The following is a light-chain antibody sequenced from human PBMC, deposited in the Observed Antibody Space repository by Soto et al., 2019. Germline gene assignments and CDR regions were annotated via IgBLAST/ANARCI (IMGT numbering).Light chain of an antibody. J-gene: IGLJ2*01. Sequence: QSVLTHPASVSGSPGQSITISCTGTSSDVGGYNYVSWYQQHPGKAPKLMIYDVSNRPSGVSNRFSGSKSGNTASLTISGLQAEDEADYYCSSYTSSSRVVFGGGTKVTVL. CDR3: SSYTSSSRVV. CDR2: DVS. V-gene: IGLV2-14*01. CDR1: SSDVGGYNY.